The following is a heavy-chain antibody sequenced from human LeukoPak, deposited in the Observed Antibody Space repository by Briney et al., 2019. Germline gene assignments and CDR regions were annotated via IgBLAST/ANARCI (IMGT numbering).Heavy chain of an antibody. V-gene: IGHV1-24*01. J-gene: IGHJ4*02. CDR3: ATGYSSSSPYTFDY. Sequence: ASVKVSCKVSGYTLTELSMHWVRRAPGKGLEWMGGFDPEDGETIYAQKFQGRVTMTEDTSTDTAYMELSSLRSEDTAVYYSATGYSSSSPYTFDYWGQGTLVTVSS. CDR2: FDPEDGET. D-gene: IGHD6-6*01. CDR1: GYTLTELS.